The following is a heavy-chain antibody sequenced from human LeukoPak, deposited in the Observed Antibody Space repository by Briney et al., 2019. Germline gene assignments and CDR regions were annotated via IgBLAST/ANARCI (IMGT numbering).Heavy chain of an antibody. CDR1: GFTFSDYY. CDR2: ISISGTTT. V-gene: IGHV3-11*01. D-gene: IGHD3-10*01. J-gene: IGHJ4*02. CDR3: ARGTMASDF. Sequence: PGGSLRLSCAASGFTFSDYYMTWIRQTPGKGLEWVSYISISGTTTFYVDSVKGRFTISRDNTKNSLYLKMNSLRAEDTAMYYCARGTMASDFWGQGTLVTVSS.